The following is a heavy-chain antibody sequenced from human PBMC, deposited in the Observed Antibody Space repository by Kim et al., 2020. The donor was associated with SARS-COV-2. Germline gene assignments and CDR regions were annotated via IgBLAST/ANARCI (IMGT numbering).Heavy chain of an antibody. CDR1: GFNFNNFG. D-gene: IGHD2-15*01. CDR2: ISYGGSKK. CDR3: AKSTVIFFFGQFRNGGLDV. V-gene: IGHV3-30*18. Sequence: GGSLRLSCAASGFNFNNFGFSWVRQAPGKGLEWVAFISYGGSKKNYADSLKGRFIISRDYSKNTLFLELTILTPEDTAVYYCAKSTVIFFFGQFRNGGLDVWGQGTRVIVS. J-gene: IGHJ3*01.